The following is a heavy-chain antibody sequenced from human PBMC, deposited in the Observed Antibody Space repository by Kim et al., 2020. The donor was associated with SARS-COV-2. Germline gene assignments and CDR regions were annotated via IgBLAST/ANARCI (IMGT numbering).Heavy chain of an antibody. CDR3: ARVGGKDIVLMDDP. J-gene: IGHJ5*02. Sequence: AHSVKGRVTISRDNSKNPLYLQMNSLRAEDTAVYYWARVGGKDIVLMDDPWGQGTLVTVSS. V-gene: IGHV3-23*01. D-gene: IGHD2-8*01.